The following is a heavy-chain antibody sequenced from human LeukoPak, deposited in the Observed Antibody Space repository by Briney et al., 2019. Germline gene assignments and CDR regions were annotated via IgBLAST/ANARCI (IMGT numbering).Heavy chain of an antibody. Sequence: VRSLRLSCAASGFTFDDYAMPWVRQAPGKGLEWVSGISWNSGSIGYADSVKGRFTISRDNAKNSLYLQMNSLRAEDTALYYCAKDIQYYYDSSGLFDYWGQGTLVTVSS. CDR1: GFTFDDYA. CDR3: AKDIQYYYDSSGLFDY. D-gene: IGHD3-22*01. V-gene: IGHV3-9*01. CDR2: ISWNSGSI. J-gene: IGHJ4*02.